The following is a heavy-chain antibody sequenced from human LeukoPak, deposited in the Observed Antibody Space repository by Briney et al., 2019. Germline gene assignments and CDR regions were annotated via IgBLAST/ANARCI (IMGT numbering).Heavy chain of an antibody. CDR1: GFTFSSYS. CDR3: AKPIDDDSSGYYKH. Sequence: PGGSLRLSCAASGFTFSSYSMNWVCQAPGKGLEWVSSISSSSSYIYYADSVKGRFTISRDNSKNTLYLQMNSLRAEDTAVYYCAKPIDDDSSGYYKHWGQGTLVTVSS. J-gene: IGHJ4*02. D-gene: IGHD3-22*01. V-gene: IGHV3-21*04. CDR2: ISSSSSYI.